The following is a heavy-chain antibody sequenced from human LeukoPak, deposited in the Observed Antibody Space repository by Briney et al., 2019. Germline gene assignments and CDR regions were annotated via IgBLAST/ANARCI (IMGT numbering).Heavy chain of an antibody. V-gene: IGHV4-39*01. D-gene: IGHD2-21*02. CDR1: GGSISSSNYY. J-gene: IGHJ4*02. CDR2: IYYSGST. CDR3: ARQNSGGDYVFMLSFDY. Sequence: PSETLSLTCTVSGGSISSSNYYWGWIRQPPGKGLEWMGSIYYSGSTYYNPSLKSRVTISVDTSKNQFSLKLSSVTAADTAVYYCARQNSGGDYVFMLSFDYWGQGTLVTVSS.